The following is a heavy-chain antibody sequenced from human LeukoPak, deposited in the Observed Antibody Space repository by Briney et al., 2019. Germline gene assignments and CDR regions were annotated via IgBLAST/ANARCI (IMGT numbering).Heavy chain of an antibody. D-gene: IGHD4-17*01. CDR1: GFTFSNYG. V-gene: IGHV3-30*03. CDR2: ISYDGSNK. J-gene: IGHJ4*02. Sequence: GTSLRLSCTASGFTFSNYGIQWVRQAPGKGLEWVAVISYDGSNKYYADSVKGRFTISRDNSKNTVYLQMNSLRAEDTAVYYCARDQRPDYGDYVEEAFDYWGQGTLVTVSS. CDR3: ARDQRPDYGDYVEEAFDY.